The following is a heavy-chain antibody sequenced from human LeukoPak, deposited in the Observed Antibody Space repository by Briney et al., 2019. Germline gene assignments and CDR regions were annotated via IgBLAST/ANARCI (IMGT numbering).Heavy chain of an antibody. CDR1: GFTFITYG. Sequence: GGSLRRSCAASGFTFITYGMHWVREAPGKGLEWVAVIWYDGSNTYHADSVKGRFTISRDNSKNTLYLQMNSLRAEDTAVYYCARARYDSYSPLFGYSFDYWGQGTLVTVSS. CDR2: IWYDGSNT. D-gene: IGHD3-22*01. CDR3: ARARYDSYSPLFGYSFDY. J-gene: IGHJ4*02. V-gene: IGHV3-33*01.